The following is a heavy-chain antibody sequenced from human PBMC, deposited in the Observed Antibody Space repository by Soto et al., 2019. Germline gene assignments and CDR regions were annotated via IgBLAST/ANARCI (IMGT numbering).Heavy chain of an antibody. CDR1: GGTFSSYA. V-gene: IGHV1-69*13. D-gene: IGHD6-13*01. Sequence: SVKVSCKASGGTFSSYAISWVRQAPGQGLEWMGGIIPIFGTANYAQKFQGRVTITADESTSTAYMELSSLRSEDTAVYYCARSIAAALNWFDPWGQGTLVTVSS. CDR2: IIPIFGTA. CDR3: ARSIAAALNWFDP. J-gene: IGHJ5*02.